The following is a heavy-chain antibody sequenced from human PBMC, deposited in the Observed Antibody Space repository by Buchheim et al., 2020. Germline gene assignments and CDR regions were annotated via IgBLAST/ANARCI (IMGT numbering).Heavy chain of an antibody. D-gene: IGHD3-22*01. CDR1: GFTFSSYA. J-gene: IGHJ6*02. CDR3: AKGGSSGYLRGDNDYYGMDV. Sequence: EVQLLESGGGLVQPGGSLRLSCAASGFTFSSYAMSWVRQAPGKGLEWFSAISGSGGSTYYADSVKGRFTISRDNSKNTLYLQMNSLRAEDTAVYYCAKGGSSGYLRGDNDYYGMDVWGQGTT. V-gene: IGHV3-23*01. CDR2: ISGSGGST.